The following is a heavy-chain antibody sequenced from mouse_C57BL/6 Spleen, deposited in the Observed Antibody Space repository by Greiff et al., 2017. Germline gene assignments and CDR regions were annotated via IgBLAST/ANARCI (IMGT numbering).Heavy chain of an antibody. V-gene: IGHV1-62-2*01. CDR3: ARHEGPYDYGFAY. CDR2: FYPGSGSI. J-gene: IGHJ3*01. CDR1: GYTFTEYT. Sequence: VKVVESGAELVKPGASVKLSCKASGYTFTEYTIHWVKQRSGQGLEWFGWFYPGSGSIKYNEKFKDKATLTADKSSSTVYMELSRLTSEDSAVYFCARHEGPYDYGFAYWGQGTLVTVSA. D-gene: IGHD2-4*01.